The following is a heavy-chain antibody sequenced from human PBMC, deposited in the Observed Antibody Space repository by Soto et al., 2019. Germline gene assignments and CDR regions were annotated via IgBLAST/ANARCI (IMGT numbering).Heavy chain of an antibody. CDR1: GDYISSTYY. CDR2: IYHSGVT. CDR3: ARAPGLGVAYIDY. J-gene: IGHJ4*02. V-gene: IGHV4-38-2*01. Sequence: SETLSLTCAVSGDYISSTYYWGWIRQPPGKGLEWIGIIYHSGVTFYNPSLKSRVTMSVDTPRNEFSLQLTSVTAADTAVYYCARAPGLGVAYIDYWGQGNLVTVPP. D-gene: IGHD6-19*01.